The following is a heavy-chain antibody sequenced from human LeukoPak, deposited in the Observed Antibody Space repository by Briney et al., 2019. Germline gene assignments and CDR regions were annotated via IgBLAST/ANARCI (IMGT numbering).Heavy chain of an antibody. D-gene: IGHD3-3*01. Sequence: GGSLRLSCAASGFTFSSYSMNWVRQAPGKGLEWVSSISSSSSYIYYADSVKGRFTISRDNAKNSLYLQMNSLRAEDTAVHYCARAVRFLDRFDPWGQGTLVTVSS. CDR3: ARAVRFLDRFDP. CDR1: GFTFSSYS. J-gene: IGHJ5*02. CDR2: ISSSSSYI. V-gene: IGHV3-21*01.